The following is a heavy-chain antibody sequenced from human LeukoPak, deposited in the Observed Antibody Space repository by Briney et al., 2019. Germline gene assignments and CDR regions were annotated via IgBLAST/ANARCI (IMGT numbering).Heavy chain of an antibody. V-gene: IGHV4-4*02. CDR1: GGSISSSNW. CDR2: IYHSGST. Sequence: SETLSLTCAVSGGSISSSNWWSWVRQPPGKGLEWIGEIYHSGSTNYNPSLKGRVTISVDKSKNQFSLKLSSVTAADTAVYYCARDLGGYDSGVPDAFDIWGQGTMVTVSS. J-gene: IGHJ3*02. CDR3: ARDLGGYDSGVPDAFDI. D-gene: IGHD5-12*01.